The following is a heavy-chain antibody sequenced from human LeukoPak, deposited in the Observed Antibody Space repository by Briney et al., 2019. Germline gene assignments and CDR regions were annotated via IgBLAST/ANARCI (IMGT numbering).Heavy chain of an antibody. CDR3: ARSNYYDSSGYYLGVDC. CDR1: GGTFNSYA. Sequence: SVKVSCKASGGTFNSYAISWVRQAPGQGLEWMGGIIPIFGTANYAQKFQGRVTITADESTSTAYMELSSLRSEDTAVYYCARSNYYDSSGYYLGVDCCGQGTLVTVSS. V-gene: IGHV1-69*13. CDR2: IIPIFGTA. J-gene: IGHJ4*02. D-gene: IGHD3-22*01.